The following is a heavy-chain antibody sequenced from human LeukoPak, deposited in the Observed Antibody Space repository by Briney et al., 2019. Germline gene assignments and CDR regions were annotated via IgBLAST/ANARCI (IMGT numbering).Heavy chain of an antibody. CDR2: IGYDGSNK. CDR3: ARVSCTNGVCYGFDY. Sequence: GGSLRLSCGASGFTFSNYGMHWVRQAPGKGPEWVAFIGYDGSNKYYADSVKGRFTISRDDSKNTLHLQMNSLRGEDTAVYYCARVSCTNGVCYGFDYWGQGTLVTVSS. V-gene: IGHV3-30*02. D-gene: IGHD2-8*01. CDR1: GFTFSNYG. J-gene: IGHJ4*02.